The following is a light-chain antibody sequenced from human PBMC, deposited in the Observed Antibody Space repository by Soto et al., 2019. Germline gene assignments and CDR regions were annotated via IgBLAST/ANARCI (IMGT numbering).Light chain of an antibody. J-gene: IGKJ5*01. V-gene: IGKV1-33*01. CDR2: DAS. Sequence: EIQMTQSPSSLSASVGDIVTITCRASQSISSYLNWYQQKLGKAPKLLIYDASNLETGVPSRFSGSGSGTDFTFTISSLQPEDLATYYCEQYSHLITFGQGTRLEIK. CDR1: QSISSY. CDR3: EQYSHLIT.